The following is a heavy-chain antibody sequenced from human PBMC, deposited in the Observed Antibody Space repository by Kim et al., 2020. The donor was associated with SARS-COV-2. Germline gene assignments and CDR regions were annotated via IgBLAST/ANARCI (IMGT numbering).Heavy chain of an antibody. CDR3: ASPSIAAAGGWAPDY. D-gene: IGHD6-13*01. V-gene: IGHV1-2*02. CDR2: INPNSGGT. Sequence: ASVKVSCKASGYTFTGYYMHWVRQAPGQGLEWMGWINPNSGGTNYAQKFQGRVTMTRDTSISTAYMELSRLRSDDTAVYYCASPSIAAAGGWAPDYWGQGTLVTVSS. CDR1: GYTFTGYY. J-gene: IGHJ4*02.